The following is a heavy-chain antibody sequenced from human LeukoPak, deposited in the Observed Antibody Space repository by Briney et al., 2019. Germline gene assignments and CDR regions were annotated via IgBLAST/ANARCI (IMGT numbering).Heavy chain of an antibody. CDR2: IYYSGST. CDR1: GGSISSSSYY. V-gene: IGHV4-39*01. CDR3: ARRKAYGELDY. J-gene: IGHJ4*02. Sequence: SETLSLTCTVSGGSISSSSYYWGWIRQPPGKGLEWIGSIYYSGSTYYNPSLKSRVTISVDTSKNQFSLKLSSVTAADTAVYYCARRKAYGELDYWGKGTLVTVSS. D-gene: IGHD4-17*01.